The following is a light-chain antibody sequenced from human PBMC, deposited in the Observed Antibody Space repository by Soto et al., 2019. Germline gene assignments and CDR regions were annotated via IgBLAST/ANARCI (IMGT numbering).Light chain of an antibody. J-gene: IGLJ3*02. CDR2: SSD. Sequence: QSVLTQPPSASGTPGQTVTISCSGSSSNIGSNYVYWYHQLPGTAPKLLIYSSDQRPSGVPDRFSGSQSGTSASLAISGLRSEDEADYYCAAWDDSLSGPVFGGGTKVTVL. CDR1: SSNIGSNY. CDR3: AAWDDSLSGPV. V-gene: IGLV1-47*02.